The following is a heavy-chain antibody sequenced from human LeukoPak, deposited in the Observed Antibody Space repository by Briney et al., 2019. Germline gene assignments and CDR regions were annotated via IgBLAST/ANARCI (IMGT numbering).Heavy chain of an antibody. Sequence: PGGSLRLSCAASGFTFSSYAMSWVRQAPGKGLEWVSAISGSGGSTYYADSVKGRFTISRDNAKNTLYLQMNSLRAEDTAVYYCARVRSSGVKYFDYWGQGTLVTVSS. J-gene: IGHJ4*02. CDR1: GFTFSSYA. D-gene: IGHD6-19*01. CDR3: ARVRSSGVKYFDY. CDR2: ISGSGGST. V-gene: IGHV3-23*01.